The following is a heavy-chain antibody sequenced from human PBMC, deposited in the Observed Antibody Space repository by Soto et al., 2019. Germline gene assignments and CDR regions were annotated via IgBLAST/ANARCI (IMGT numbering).Heavy chain of an antibody. J-gene: IGHJ4*02. CDR2: IRGDGSYT. D-gene: IGHD4-17*01. CDR1: GFSLSDHW. V-gene: IGHV3-74*01. Sequence: EVQLVESGGDLVQPGGSLRLACVASGFSLSDHWMHWVRQVPGKGLVHVSRIRGDGSYTNYADFVEGRFTISRDNAKNTLYLQMNSLRDEDTAVYFCGRDHYGFNSIDQWGQGTLVTVSS. CDR3: GRDHYGFNSIDQ.